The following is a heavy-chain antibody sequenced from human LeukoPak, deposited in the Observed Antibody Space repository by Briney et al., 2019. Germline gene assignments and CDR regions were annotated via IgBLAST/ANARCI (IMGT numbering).Heavy chain of an antibody. J-gene: IGHJ4*02. CDR3: ARFVRDGYNRVVDY. V-gene: IGHV4-34*01. CDR1: GGSFGGYY. D-gene: IGHD5-24*01. CDR2: INHSGST. Sequence: PSETLSLTRAVYGGSFGGYYWSWIRQPPGKGLEWIGEINHSGSTNYNPSLKSRVTLSVDTSKNQFSLKLSSVTAADTAVYYCARFVRDGYNRVVDYWGQGTLVTVSS.